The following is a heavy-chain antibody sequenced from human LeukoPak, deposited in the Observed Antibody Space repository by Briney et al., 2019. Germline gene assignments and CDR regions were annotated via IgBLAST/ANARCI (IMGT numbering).Heavy chain of an antibody. J-gene: IGHJ6*03. CDR3: ARSLAGYYYMDV. Sequence: ASVKVSCKASGYTFTSYDINWVRQATGQGLEWMGWMNPNSGNTGYALKFQGRVTMTRNTSISTAYMELSSLRSEDTAVYYCARSLAGYYYMDVWGKGTTVTVSS. V-gene: IGHV1-8*01. CDR2: MNPNSGNT. D-gene: IGHD6-25*01. CDR1: GYTFTSYD.